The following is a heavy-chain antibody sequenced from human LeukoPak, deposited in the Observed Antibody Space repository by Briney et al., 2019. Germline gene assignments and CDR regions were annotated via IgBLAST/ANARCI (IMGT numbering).Heavy chain of an antibody. CDR2: IDISGGST. Sequence: GGSLRLSCAVSGFTFNSHAMCWVRQAPGKGLEWVSSIDISGGSTYYADSVKGRFTISRDNSKNTLYLQMNSLRGEDTALYFCANEVRPNDYWGQGTLVTVLS. V-gene: IGHV3-23*01. J-gene: IGHJ4*02. CDR1: GFTFNSHA. D-gene: IGHD4/OR15-4a*01. CDR3: ANEVRPNDY.